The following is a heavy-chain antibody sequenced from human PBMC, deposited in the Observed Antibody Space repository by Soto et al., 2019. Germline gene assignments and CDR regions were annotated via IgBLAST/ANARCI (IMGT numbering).Heavy chain of an antibody. CDR2: INPSGGST. V-gene: IGHV1-46*01. CDR3: ARGYCSSTSCYGGWFDP. Sequence: ASVKFSCKASGYTFTSYYMHWVRQAPGQGLEWMGIINPSGGSTSYAQKFQGRVTVTRDTSTSTVYMELSSLRSEDTAVYYCARGYCSSTSCYGGWFDPWGQGTLVTVSS. J-gene: IGHJ5*02. CDR1: GYTFTSYY. D-gene: IGHD2-2*01.